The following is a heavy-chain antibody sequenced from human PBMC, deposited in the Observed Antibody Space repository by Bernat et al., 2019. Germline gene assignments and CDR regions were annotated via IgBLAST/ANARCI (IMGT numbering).Heavy chain of an antibody. D-gene: IGHD6-19*01. CDR3: GNYRGYSSGLEASKFDY. J-gene: IGHJ4*02. CDR1: GFTFSSYA. V-gene: IGHV3-23*01. CDR2: ISGSGGST. Sequence: EVQLLESGGGLVQPGGSLRLSCAASGFTFSSYAMSWVRQAPGKGLEWVSAISGSGGSTYYADSVKGRFTISRDNSKNTLYLQMNSLRAEDTAVYYFGNYRGYSSGLEASKFDYWGQGTLVTVSS.